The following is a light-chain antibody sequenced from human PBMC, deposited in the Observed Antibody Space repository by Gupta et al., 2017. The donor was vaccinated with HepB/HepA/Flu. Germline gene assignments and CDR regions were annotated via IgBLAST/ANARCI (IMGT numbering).Light chain of an antibody. CDR3: HVWDSYSDTWV. CDR1: NLGSYS. CDR2: NDA. Sequence: SSVLTQSPSVSVAPSETATITCAGHNLGSYSMHWYQPKAGQAPVLVVYNDADRPSEIPERFSGSNSATTATLTITRVEAGDEADYYCHVWDSYSDTWVFGGGTKLTVL. V-gene: IGLV3-21*02. J-gene: IGLJ3*02.